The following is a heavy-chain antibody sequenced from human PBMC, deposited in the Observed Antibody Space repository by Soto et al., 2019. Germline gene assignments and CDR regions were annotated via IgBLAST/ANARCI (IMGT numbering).Heavy chain of an antibody. J-gene: IGHJ6*03. CDR1: GFTVSSKY. CDR3: TRDDILCSGGSCYGGAMDV. D-gene: IGHD2-15*01. V-gene: IGHV3-66*01. Sequence: EVQLVESGGGLVQPGGSLRLSCAASGFTVSSKYMSWVRQAPGKGLEWVSLIQSGGTTYYADSVKGRFTISRDSSKNMLHLQMDSLRAEDTDVYYCTRDDILCSGGSCYGGAMDVWGKGTKVTVSS. CDR2: IQSGGTT.